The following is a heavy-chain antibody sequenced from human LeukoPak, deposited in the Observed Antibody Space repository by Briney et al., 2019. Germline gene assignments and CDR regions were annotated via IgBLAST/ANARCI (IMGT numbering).Heavy chain of an antibody. CDR2: INHSEST. CDR3: ARDLRWSSSWYSNWFDP. V-gene: IGHV4-34*01. Sequence: PSETLSLTCAVYGGSFSGYYWSWIRQPPGKGLEWIGEINHSESTNYNPSLKSRVTISVDTSKNQFSLKLSSVTAADTAVYYCARDLRWSSSWYSNWFDPWGQGTLVTVSS. CDR1: GGSFSGYY. D-gene: IGHD6-13*01. J-gene: IGHJ5*02.